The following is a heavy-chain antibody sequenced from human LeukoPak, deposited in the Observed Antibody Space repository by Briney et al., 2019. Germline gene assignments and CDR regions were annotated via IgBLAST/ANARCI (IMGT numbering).Heavy chain of an antibody. CDR2: INPNSGGT. CDR3: ARAYSYGYYYYYYMDV. CDR1: GYTFTGYY. Sequence: GASVKVSCKASGYTFTGYYMHWVRQAPGQGLEWMGWINPNSGGTNYAQKFQGRVTMTRDTSISTAYMELSSLRSEDTAVYYCARAYSYGYYYYYYMDVWGKGTTVTVSS. D-gene: IGHD5-18*01. V-gene: IGHV1-2*02. J-gene: IGHJ6*03.